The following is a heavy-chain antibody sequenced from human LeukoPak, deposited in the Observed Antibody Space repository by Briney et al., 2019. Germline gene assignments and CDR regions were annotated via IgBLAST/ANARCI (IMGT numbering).Heavy chain of an antibody. CDR3: AKGNPRIGYCSGGSCISPFDP. CDR2: ISGSGGSA. D-gene: IGHD2-15*01. J-gene: IGHJ5*02. V-gene: IGHV3-23*01. CDR1: GFTFSSYA. Sequence: GGSLRLSCAASGFTFSSYAMSWVRQAPGKGLEWVSAISGSGGSAYYADSVKGRFTISRDNSKNTLYLQMNSLRAEDTAVYYCAKGNPRIGYCSGGSCISPFDPWGQGTLVTVSS.